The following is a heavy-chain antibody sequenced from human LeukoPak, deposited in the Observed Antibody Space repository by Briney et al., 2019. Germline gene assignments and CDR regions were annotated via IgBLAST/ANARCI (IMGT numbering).Heavy chain of an antibody. D-gene: IGHD4-4*01. J-gene: IGHJ6*02. V-gene: IGHV4-59*01. CDR1: GGSISTYY. Sequence: SETLSLTCTVSGGSISTYYWSWIRQPPGKGLEWIGYVYYNGNTNYNPSLKSRVTISVDTSKNQFSLKLSSVTAADTAVYYRARDTVTTFSDYYYGMDVWGQGTTVTVSS. CDR2: VYYNGNT. CDR3: ARDTVTTFSDYYYGMDV.